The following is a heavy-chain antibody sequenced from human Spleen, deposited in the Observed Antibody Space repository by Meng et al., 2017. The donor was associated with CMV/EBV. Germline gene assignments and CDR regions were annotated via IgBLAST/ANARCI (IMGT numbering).Heavy chain of an antibody. CDR1: GFIFDDHA. Sequence: SLKISCATSGFIFDDHAMHWVRQAPGKGLEWVSGISWNTGSRGYADSVKGRFTISRDNAKNSLYLQMSSLRPEDTALYYCAKDDRTFDILTGYYNYWGRGTLVTVSS. D-gene: IGHD3-9*01. J-gene: IGHJ4*02. CDR3: AKDDRTFDILTGYYNY. V-gene: IGHV3-9*01. CDR2: ISWNTGSR.